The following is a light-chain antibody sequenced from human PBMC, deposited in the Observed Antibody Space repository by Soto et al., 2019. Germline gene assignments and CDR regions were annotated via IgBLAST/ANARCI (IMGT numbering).Light chain of an antibody. CDR3: CSYAGTYTFV. CDR1: SSDGGSYNL. Sequence: QSVLTQPASVSGSPGQSITISGTGTSSDGGSYNLVSWYQQHPGKVPKLMSYEGSKRPSGVPNRLSGSKSGDTASLTISGLETEDEADYYCCSYAGTYTFVFGTGDQGHRP. V-gene: IGLV2-23*01. CDR2: EGS. J-gene: IGLJ1*01.